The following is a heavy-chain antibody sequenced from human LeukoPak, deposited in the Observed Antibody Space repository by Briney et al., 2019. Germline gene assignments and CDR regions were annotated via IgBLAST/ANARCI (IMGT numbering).Heavy chain of an antibody. CDR3: AKAQNSIVVVPAAVDY. D-gene: IGHD2-2*01. J-gene: IGHJ4*02. V-gene: IGHV3-9*01. CDR2: ISWNSGSI. Sequence: PGGSLRLSCAASGFTFDDYAMHWVRQAPGKGLEWVSGISWNSGSIGYADSVKGRFTISRDNAKNSLYLQMNSLRAEDTALYYCAKAQNSIVVVPAAVDYWGQGTLVTVSS. CDR1: GFTFDDYA.